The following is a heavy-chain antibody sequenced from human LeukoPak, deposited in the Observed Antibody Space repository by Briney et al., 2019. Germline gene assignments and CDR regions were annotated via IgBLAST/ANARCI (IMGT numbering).Heavy chain of an antibody. CDR3: ATRYYYDILTGYQEDY. D-gene: IGHD3-9*01. Sequence: GGSLRLSCAASGFTFSDYYMSWIRQAPGKGLEWVSYISSSGSTIYYADSVKGRFTISRDNAKNSLYLQMNSLRAEDTAVYYCATRYYYDILTGYQEDYWGQGTLVTVSS. J-gene: IGHJ4*02. V-gene: IGHV3-11*01. CDR1: GFTFSDYY. CDR2: ISSSGSTI.